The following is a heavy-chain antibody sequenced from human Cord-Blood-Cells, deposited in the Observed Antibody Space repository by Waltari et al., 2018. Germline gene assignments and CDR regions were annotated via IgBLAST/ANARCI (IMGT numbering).Heavy chain of an antibody. CDR3: ARAGLIAARDAFDI. V-gene: IGHV4-34*01. J-gene: IGHJ3*02. Sequence: QVQLQQWGAGLLKPSETQSLTCAVYGGSFSGYYWSWIRQPPGKGLEWIGEINHSGSTNYYPSLKSRVTISVYTSKNQFSLKLSSVTAADTAVYYWARAGLIAARDAFDIWGQGTMVTVSS. D-gene: IGHD6-6*01. CDR1: GGSFSGYY. CDR2: INHSGST.